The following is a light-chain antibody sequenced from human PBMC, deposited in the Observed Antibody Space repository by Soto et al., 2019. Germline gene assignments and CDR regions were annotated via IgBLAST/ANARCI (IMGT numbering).Light chain of an antibody. CDR1: SGDIGGYNY. CDR2: EVS. V-gene: IGLV2-8*01. Sequence: QSALTQPPSASGSPGQSVTISCTGTSGDIGGYNYVSWYQQHPGKAPKLIIYEVSRRPSGVPDRVSGSKSGNTASLTVSGLQAEDEADYYCNSYADNNLIFGGGTKLTVL. J-gene: IGLJ2*01. CDR3: NSYADNNLI.